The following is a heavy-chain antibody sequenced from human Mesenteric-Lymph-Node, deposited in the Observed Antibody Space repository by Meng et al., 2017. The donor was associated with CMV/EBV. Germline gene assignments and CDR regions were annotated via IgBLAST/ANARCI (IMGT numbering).Heavy chain of an antibody. Sequence: HVPVPQWGAGLLKPSETLSLTCAVYGGSFSDYYWSWIRQPPGKGLEWIGEINHSGSTNYNPSLKSRVTISVDTSKNQFSLKLSSVTAADTAVYYCARHQRWLKSEGGFNYWGQGTLVTVSS. V-gene: IGHV4-34*01. CDR2: INHSGST. CDR1: GGSFSDYY. CDR3: ARHQRWLKSEGGFNY. J-gene: IGHJ4*02. D-gene: IGHD4-23*01.